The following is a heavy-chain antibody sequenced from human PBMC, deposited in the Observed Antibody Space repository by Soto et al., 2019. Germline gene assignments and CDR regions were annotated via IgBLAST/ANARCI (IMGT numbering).Heavy chain of an antibody. CDR2: IWHDGTIE. V-gene: IGHV3-33*01. CDR3: VRDIRRDNDFWTGIYYAMDV. Sequence: QVQLVETGGGVVQPGKSVRLSCAASGFTFRRYGMHWVRQAPGRGLEWVAVIWHDGTIENYADSVKGRFIISRDNSKNTLNLQKNSLRAEDTAVYYCVRDIRRDNDFWTGIYYAMDVWGHGTTLCVSS. CDR1: GFTFRRYG. D-gene: IGHD3-3*01. J-gene: IGHJ6*02.